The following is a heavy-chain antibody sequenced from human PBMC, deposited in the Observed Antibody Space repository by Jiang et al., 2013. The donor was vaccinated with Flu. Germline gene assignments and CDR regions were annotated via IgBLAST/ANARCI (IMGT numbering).Heavy chain of an antibody. V-gene: IGHV5-51*01. CDR2: IYPGDSDT. CDR3: ASGGYPTVVTYYYFDY. CDR1: GYSFANYW. J-gene: IGHJ4*02. Sequence: VQLVESGPEVKKPGDSLKISCKGSGYSFANYWIGWVRQMPGKGLEWMGIIYPGDSDTRYSPSFQGQVTISADKSTTTAHLQWSSLKASDTAMYYCASGGYPTVVTYYYFDYWGQGTLVTVSS. D-gene: IGHD4-23*01.